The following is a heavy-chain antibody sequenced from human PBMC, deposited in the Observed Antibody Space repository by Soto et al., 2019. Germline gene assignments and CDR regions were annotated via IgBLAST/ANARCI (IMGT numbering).Heavy chain of an antibody. Sequence: EVQLLESGGGLVQPGGSLRLSCAASGFTFSTYAMNWVRQAPGNGLEWVSAISGSGGSIHYADSVEGRFTISRDNSKNTLYLQMNSLRYEDTAVYHCVKGYWKGDVWGQGTTVTVSS. V-gene: IGHV3-23*01. D-gene: IGHD1-1*01. J-gene: IGHJ6*02. CDR2: ISGSGGSI. CDR1: GFTFSTYA. CDR3: VKGYWKGDV.